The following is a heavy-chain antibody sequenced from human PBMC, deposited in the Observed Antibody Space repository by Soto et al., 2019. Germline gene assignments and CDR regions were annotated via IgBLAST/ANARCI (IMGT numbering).Heavy chain of an antibody. D-gene: IGHD2-2*01. CDR1: GGTFSSYA. CDR3: ARVREEYQLLLGNWFDP. J-gene: IGHJ5*02. CDR2: IIPIFGTA. V-gene: IGHV1-69*06. Sequence: QVQLVQSGAEVKKPGSSVKVSCKASGGTFSSYAISWVRQAPGQGLEWMGGIIPIFGTANYAQKFQGRVTITADKPTSTAYMELSSLRSKDTAVYYCARVREEYQLLLGNWFDPWGQGTLVTVSS.